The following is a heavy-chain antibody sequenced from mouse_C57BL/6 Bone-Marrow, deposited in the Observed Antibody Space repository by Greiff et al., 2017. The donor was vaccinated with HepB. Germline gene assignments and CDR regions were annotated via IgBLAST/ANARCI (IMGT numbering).Heavy chain of an antibody. CDR3: ARNYYGSSPFAY. V-gene: IGHV1-55*01. CDR2: IYPGSGST. Sequence: QVQLQQPGAELVKPGASVKMSCKASGYTFTSYWITWVKRRPGQGLEWIGDIYPGSGSTNYNEKFKSKATLTVDTSSSTAYMQLSSLTSEDSAVYYCARNYYGSSPFAYWGQGTLVTVSA. J-gene: IGHJ3*01. CDR1: GYTFTSYW. D-gene: IGHD1-1*01.